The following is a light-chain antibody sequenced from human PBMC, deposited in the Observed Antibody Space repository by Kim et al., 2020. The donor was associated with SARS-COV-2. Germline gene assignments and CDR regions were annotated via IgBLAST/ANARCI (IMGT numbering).Light chain of an antibody. CDR3: QQSYSTPPT. CDR1: QSISSY. Sequence: ATVGDPVTLTCRASQSISSYLNWYQQKPGKAPKLLIYGASSLQSGVPSRFSGSGSGTDFTLTISSLQPEDFAGYYCQQSYSTPPTFGGGTKVDIK. V-gene: IGKV1-39*01. J-gene: IGKJ4*01. CDR2: GAS.